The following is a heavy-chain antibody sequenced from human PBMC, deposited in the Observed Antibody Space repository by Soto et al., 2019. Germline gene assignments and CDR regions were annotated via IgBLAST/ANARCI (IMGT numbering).Heavy chain of an antibody. Sequence: GGSLRLSCAASGFTFSNYSITWVRQSPGKGLEWVSIITSSGSSTHFADSVKGRFAISRDNSKNTLYLQMNTLRAEDTAVYYCAKGMATILGWFDSSGQGTQVTVSS. D-gene: IGHD5-12*01. V-gene: IGHV3-23*01. CDR2: ITSSGSST. J-gene: IGHJ5*01. CDR3: AKGMATILGWFDS. CDR1: GFTFSNYS.